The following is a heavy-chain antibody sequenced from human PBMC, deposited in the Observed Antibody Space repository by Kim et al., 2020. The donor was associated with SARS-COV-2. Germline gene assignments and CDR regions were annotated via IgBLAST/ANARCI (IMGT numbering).Heavy chain of an antibody. CDR2: IYYSGST. CDR3: ARFFSIPMLNYLDY. D-gene: IGHD3-16*01. CDR1: GGSISSSSYY. Sequence: SETLSLTCTVSGGSISSSSYYWGWIRQPPGKGLEWIGSIYYSGSTYYNPSLKSRVTISVDTSKNQFSLKLSSVTAADTAVYYCARFFSIPMLNYLDYWGQGTLVTVSS. V-gene: IGHV4-39*01. J-gene: IGHJ4*02.